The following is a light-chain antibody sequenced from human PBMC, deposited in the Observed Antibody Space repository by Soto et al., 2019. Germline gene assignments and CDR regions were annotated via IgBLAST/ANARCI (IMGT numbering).Light chain of an antibody. CDR3: QQYGISPWA. V-gene: IGKV3-20*01. J-gene: IGKJ1*01. Sequence: ELVLTQSPGTLSLSPGERATLSCRASQSVSSNYLAWYQQKPGQSPRLLIYGASSRATGIPDRFSGSGSGTDFTLTISRLEPEDFAVYYCQQYGISPWAFGQGTKVDIK. CDR1: QSVSSNY. CDR2: GAS.